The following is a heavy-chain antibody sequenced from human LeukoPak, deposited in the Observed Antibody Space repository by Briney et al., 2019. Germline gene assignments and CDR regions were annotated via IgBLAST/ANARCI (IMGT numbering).Heavy chain of an antibody. D-gene: IGHD3-3*01. CDR3: AKEAGVAYYDFWSGNWFDP. J-gene: IGHJ5*02. CDR2: INYSGSA. V-gene: IGHV4-59*01. CDR1: GGSISSYY. Sequence: SETLSLTCTVSGGSISSYYWSWIRQPPGKGLEWIGYINYSGSANYNPSLKSRVTISVDTSKNQFSLKLSSVPAADTAVYYCAKEAGVAYYDFWSGNWFDPWGQGTLVTVSS.